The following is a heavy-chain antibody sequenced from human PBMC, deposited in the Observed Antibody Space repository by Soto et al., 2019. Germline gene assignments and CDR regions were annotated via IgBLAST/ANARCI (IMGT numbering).Heavy chain of an antibody. Sequence: ASVKVSFKASGYSFTSYYMHWVRQAPGQGLEWMGIINPSGGSTSYAQKFQGRVTMTRDTSTSTVYMELSSLRSEDTAVYYCARGTGITIFGVVIAPQNGMDVWGQGTTVTVSS. V-gene: IGHV1-46*01. CDR3: ARGTGITIFGVVIAPQNGMDV. D-gene: IGHD3-3*01. CDR2: INPSGGST. CDR1: GYSFTSYY. J-gene: IGHJ6*02.